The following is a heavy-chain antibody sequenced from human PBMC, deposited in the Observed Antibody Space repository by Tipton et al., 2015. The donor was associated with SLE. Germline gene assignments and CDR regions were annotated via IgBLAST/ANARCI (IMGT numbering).Heavy chain of an antibody. V-gene: IGHV4-59*11. J-gene: IGHJ4*02. CDR1: GGSISSHY. D-gene: IGHD6-6*01. Sequence: TLSLTCTASGGSISSHYWSWIRQPPGKGLEWIGYIYYSGSTNYNPSLKSRVTISVDTSKNQFSLNLISVTVADTAVYYCARDRGAAPDYWGQGTLVTVSS. CDR3: ARDRGAAPDY. CDR2: IYYSGST.